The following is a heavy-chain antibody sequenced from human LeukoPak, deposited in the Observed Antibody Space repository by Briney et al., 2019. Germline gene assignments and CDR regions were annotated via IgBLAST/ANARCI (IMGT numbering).Heavy chain of an antibody. J-gene: IGHJ4*02. CDR1: GYTFTNYA. V-gene: IGHV7-4-1*02. Sequence: ASVKVSCKASGYTFTNYAMNWVRQAPGQGLEWMGWIHPSTGNPTYAQAFTGRFVFPLDTSVSTTYLQISSLKTEDTAVYYCARAYQRLGQLSLPDYWGQGTLVTVSS. D-gene: IGHD3-16*02. CDR3: ARAYQRLGQLSLPDY. CDR2: IHPSTGNP.